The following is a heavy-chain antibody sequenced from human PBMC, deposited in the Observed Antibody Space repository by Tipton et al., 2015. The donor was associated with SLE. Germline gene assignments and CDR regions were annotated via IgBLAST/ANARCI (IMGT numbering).Heavy chain of an antibody. V-gene: IGHV3-53*04. J-gene: IGHJ5*02. Sequence: SLRLSCAASGFDVSNNYMTWVRQAPGKGLEWVSVIYSGGDTYYADSVKGRFTISRHNSENTLYLQMNSLRTEDTAVYFCARVGIAGTISNWIDPWGQGTLVTVSS. CDR2: IYSGGDT. CDR3: ARVGIAGTISNWIDP. D-gene: IGHD1-26*01. CDR1: GFDVSNNY.